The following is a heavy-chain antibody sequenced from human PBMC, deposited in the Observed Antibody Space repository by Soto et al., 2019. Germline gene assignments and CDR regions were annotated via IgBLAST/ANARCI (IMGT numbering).Heavy chain of an antibody. Sequence: GGSLRLSCAASGFAFHAYTMHWVRQAPGKGLEWVSLISWDGGSRYYADSVKGRFTISRDNSKNSLYLQMNSLRTEDTAFYFCAKDLSTTWSPPDCWGQGTLVTVSS. V-gene: IGHV3-43*01. CDR3: AKDLSTTWSPPDC. D-gene: IGHD6-13*01. J-gene: IGHJ4*02. CDR2: ISWDGGSR. CDR1: GFAFHAYT.